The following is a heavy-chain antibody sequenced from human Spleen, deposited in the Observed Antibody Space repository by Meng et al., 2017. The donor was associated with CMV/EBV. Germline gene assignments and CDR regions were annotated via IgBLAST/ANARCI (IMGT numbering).Heavy chain of an antibody. V-gene: IGHV4-39*07. CDR1: GGSISSSSYY. CDR2: IYYSGST. J-gene: IGHJ5*02. D-gene: IGHD6-13*01. CDR3: ASGSPAACWFDP. Sequence: VSGGSISSSSYYWGWIRQPPGKGLEWIGSIYYSGSTYYNPSLKSRVTISVDTSKNQFSLKLSSVTAADTAVYYCASGSPAACWFDPWGQGTLVTVSS.